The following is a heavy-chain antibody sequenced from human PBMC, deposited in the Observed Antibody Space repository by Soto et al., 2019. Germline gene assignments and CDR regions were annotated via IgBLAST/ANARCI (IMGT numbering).Heavy chain of an antibody. CDR3: ARQRYCSGGSCSDY. CDR1: GGSISSSSYY. CDR2: IYYSGST. J-gene: IGHJ4*02. V-gene: IGHV4-39*01. Sequence: SETLSLTCTVSGGSISSSSYYWGWIRQPPGKGLEWIGSIYYSGSTYYNPSLKSRVTISVDTSKNQFSLKLSSVTAADTAVYYCARQRYCSGGSCSDYWGQGTLVTVSS. D-gene: IGHD2-15*01.